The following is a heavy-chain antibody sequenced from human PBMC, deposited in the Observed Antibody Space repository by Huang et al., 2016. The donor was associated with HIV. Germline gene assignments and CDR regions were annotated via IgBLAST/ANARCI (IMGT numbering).Heavy chain of an antibody. Sequence: QVQLVESGGGVVQPGRSLRLSCAVSGFTFRDHPMHWVRQAPGKGLELVAVISLDGRNKFYADFVRGRFTISRDNSKNILYLQLNSLTPADTSIYYCARDTTTVAGLDFWGQGALVTVSS. CDR1: GFTFRDHP. CDR3: ARDTTTVAGLDF. J-gene: IGHJ4*02. D-gene: IGHD6-19*01. V-gene: IGHV3-30*14. CDR2: ISLDGRNK.